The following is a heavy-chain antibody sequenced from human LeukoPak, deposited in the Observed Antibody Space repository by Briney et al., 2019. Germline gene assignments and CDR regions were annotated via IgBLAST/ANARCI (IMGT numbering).Heavy chain of an antibody. D-gene: IGHD7-27*01. CDR2: INPNSGGT. V-gene: IGHV1-2*02. CDR1: GYTFTDYY. J-gene: IGHJ4*02. Sequence: ASVKVSCKASGYTFTDYYIHWVRQAPGRGLEWMGWINPNSGGTNYAQKFQDRVTMTRDTSINTAYMELSGLRSDDTAVFYCARVSSNWDTYFHYWGQGSLVTVSS. CDR3: ARVSSNWDTYFHY.